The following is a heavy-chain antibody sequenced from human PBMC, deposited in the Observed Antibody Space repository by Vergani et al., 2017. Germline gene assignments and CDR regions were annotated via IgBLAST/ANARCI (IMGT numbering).Heavy chain of an antibody. CDR3: ARDTDSSGWYVPSGAFDI. J-gene: IGHJ3*02. V-gene: IGHV3-23*01. CDR1: GFTFSSYA. D-gene: IGHD6-19*01. Sequence: EVQLLESGGGLVQPGGSLRLSCAASGFTFSSYAMSWVRQAPGKGLGWVSAISGSGGSTYYSDSVKGRFTISRDNSKNTLYLQMNSLRAEDTAVYYCARDTDSSGWYVPSGAFDIWGQGTMVTVSS. CDR2: ISGSGGST.